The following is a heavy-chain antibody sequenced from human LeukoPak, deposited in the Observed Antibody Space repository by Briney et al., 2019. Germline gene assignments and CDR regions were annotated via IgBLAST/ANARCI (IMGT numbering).Heavy chain of an antibody. CDR3: ARLNYTVTTYPSFDY. J-gene: IGHJ4*02. Sequence: PGGSLRLSCAASGFSVSTNYMTWVRQPPGKGLEWIGEINHSGSTNYNPSLKSRVTISVDTSKNQFSLKLSSVTAADTAVYYCARLNYTVTTYPSFDYWGQGTLVTVSS. CDR1: GFSVSTNY. CDR2: INHSGST. D-gene: IGHD4-17*01. V-gene: IGHV4-34*01.